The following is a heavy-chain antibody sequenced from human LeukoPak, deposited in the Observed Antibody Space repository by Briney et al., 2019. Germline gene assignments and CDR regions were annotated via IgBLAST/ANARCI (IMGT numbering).Heavy chain of an antibody. CDR1: GFTFNSYA. J-gene: IGHJ3*02. D-gene: IGHD4-23*01. CDR3: AKDTTTVVSPDFDI. Sequence: GGSLRLSCAASGFTFNSYAMSWVRQPPGKGPEWVSSISGNGGSTYCTDSVKGRFTISRDISKNTLYLQMNNLRAEDTAVYYCAKDTTTVVSPDFDIWGQGTMVTVSS. V-gene: IGHV3-23*01. CDR2: ISGNGGST.